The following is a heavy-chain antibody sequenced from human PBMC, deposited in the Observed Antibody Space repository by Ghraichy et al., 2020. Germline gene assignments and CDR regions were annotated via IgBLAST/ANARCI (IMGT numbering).Heavy chain of an antibody. CDR2: TYYRSKWYN. V-gene: IGHV6-1*01. J-gene: IGHJ4*02. D-gene: IGHD6-19*01. CDR1: GDSVSSNSAA. Sequence: SETLSLTCAISGDSVSSNSAAWNWIRQSPSRGFEWLGRTYYRSKWYNDYAVSVKSRITINPDTSKNQFSLQLNSVTPEDTAGYYCARAAAHLPGYSSGWFDYWGQGTLVTVSS. CDR3: ARAAAHLPGYSSGWFDY.